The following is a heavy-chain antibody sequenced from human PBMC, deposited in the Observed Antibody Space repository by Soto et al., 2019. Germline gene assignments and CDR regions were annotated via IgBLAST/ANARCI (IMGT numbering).Heavy chain of an antibody. CDR1: GFSLSTSGVG. Sequence: SGPTLVKPTQTLTLTCTFSGFSLSTSGVGVGWIRQPPGKALEWLALIYWNDDKRYSPSLKSRLTITKDTSKNQVVLTMTNMDPVDTATYYCAHSPQWLHIQGTFDYWGQGTLVTVSS. D-gene: IGHD5-18*01. J-gene: IGHJ4*02. CDR3: AHSPQWLHIQGTFDY. CDR2: IYWNDDK. V-gene: IGHV2-5*01.